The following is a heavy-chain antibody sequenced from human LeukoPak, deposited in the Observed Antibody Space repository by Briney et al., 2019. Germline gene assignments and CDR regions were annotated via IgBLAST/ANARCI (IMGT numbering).Heavy chain of an antibody. CDR2: IYTSGST. V-gene: IGHV4-4*09. Sequence: SETLSLTCTVSGGFISSYYWSWIRQPPGKGLERIGYIYTSGSTNYNPSLKSRVSISVDTSKNQFSLKLSSVTAADTAVYYCARLSRDYDFWSGYYNTEYNWFDPWGQGTLVTVSS. CDR3: ARLSRDYDFWSGYYNTEYNWFDP. J-gene: IGHJ5*02. CDR1: GGFISSYY. D-gene: IGHD3-3*01.